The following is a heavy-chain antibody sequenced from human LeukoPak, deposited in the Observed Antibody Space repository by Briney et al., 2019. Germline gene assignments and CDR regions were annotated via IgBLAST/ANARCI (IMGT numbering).Heavy chain of an antibody. CDR2: TYHSGSS. Sequence: SETLSLTCTVSGYSISSGYYWGWIRQPPGKGLEWIGSTYHSGSSYYSPSLKSRVTISVDTSKNQFSLKLSSVTAADTAVYYCARGVFGVVILTPMDVWGKGTTVTVSS. D-gene: IGHD3-3*01. CDR1: GYSISSGYY. V-gene: IGHV4-38-2*02. CDR3: ARGVFGVVILTPMDV. J-gene: IGHJ6*04.